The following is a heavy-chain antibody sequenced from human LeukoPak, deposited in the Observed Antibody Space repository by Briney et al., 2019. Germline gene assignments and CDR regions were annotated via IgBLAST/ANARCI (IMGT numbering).Heavy chain of an antibody. CDR3: TTDLVGATTASAAFDI. CDR2: IKSKTDGGTT. Sequence: GGSLRLSCAAPGFXFSNAWMSWVRQAPGKGLEWVGRIKSKTDGGTTDYAAPVKGRFTISRDDSKNTLYLQMNSLKTEDTAVYYCTTDLVGATTASAAFDIWGQGTMVTVSS. J-gene: IGHJ3*02. D-gene: IGHD1-26*01. CDR1: GFXFSNAW. V-gene: IGHV3-15*01.